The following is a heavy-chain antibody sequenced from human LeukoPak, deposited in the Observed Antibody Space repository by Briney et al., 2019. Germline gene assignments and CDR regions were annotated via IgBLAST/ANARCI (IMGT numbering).Heavy chain of an antibody. Sequence: PAGGSLTLSCAASGFTVSNDYMAWVRQAPGRGLEWVSLINKRGSTYYPDSVKGRFTISRDDSQNTLYLQMNSLRTEDTAVYYCASSLEDNSGHYGGYWGQGTLVTVSS. CDR2: INKRGST. CDR3: ASSLEDNSGHYGGY. J-gene: IGHJ4*02. CDR1: GFTVSNDY. D-gene: IGHD3-22*01. V-gene: IGHV3-66*02.